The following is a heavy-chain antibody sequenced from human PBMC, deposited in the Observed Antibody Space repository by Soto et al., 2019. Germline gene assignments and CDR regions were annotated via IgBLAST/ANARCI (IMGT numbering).Heavy chain of an antibody. Sequence: EVQLLESGGGLVQPGGSLRLSCAASGFTFSSYAMSWVRQAPGKGLEWVSAITGGGGNTYYADSVKGRFTISRDNSKNTLYLQMNSLRAEDTALYSCAKDCRMSLYYMDVWGTGTTVTVSS. J-gene: IGHJ6*03. CDR3: AKDCRMSLYYMDV. CDR2: ITGGGGNT. V-gene: IGHV3-23*01. CDR1: GFTFSSYA. D-gene: IGHD2-15*01.